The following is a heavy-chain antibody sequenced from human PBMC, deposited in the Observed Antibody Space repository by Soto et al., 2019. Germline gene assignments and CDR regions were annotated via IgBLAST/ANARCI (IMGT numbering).Heavy chain of an antibody. CDR3: AAELGFGKLSVV. CDR2: IIPLFGTT. CDR1: GDTFKNCV. J-gene: IGHJ6*02. Sequence: QVQVVQSGVEVRRPGSSVKDSCKASGDTFKNCVISWVRQAPGQGLEWMGGIIPLFGTTDFAQRFQGRLTITTDESTTTAYMELSRLRSEDTATYYCAAELGFGKLSVVWGQGTTVIVS. D-gene: IGHD3-10*01. V-gene: IGHV1-69*01.